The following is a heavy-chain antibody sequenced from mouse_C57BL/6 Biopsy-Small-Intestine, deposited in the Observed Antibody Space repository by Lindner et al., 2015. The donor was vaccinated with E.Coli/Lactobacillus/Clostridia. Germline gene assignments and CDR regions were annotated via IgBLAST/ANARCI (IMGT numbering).Heavy chain of an antibody. CDR3: ARDSIFGVESLDY. V-gene: IGHV1-53*01. J-gene: IGHJ4*01. CDR2: INLNSGAT. CDR1: GYTFSGYY. D-gene: IGHD1-3*01. Sequence: SVKVSCKASGYTFSGYYMHWVRQAPGQGLDWMGLINLNSGATNYAQKFRGRITMTTDTSTTTAYMEMRSLRSDDTAVYFCARDSIFGVESLDYWGQGALVTVSA.